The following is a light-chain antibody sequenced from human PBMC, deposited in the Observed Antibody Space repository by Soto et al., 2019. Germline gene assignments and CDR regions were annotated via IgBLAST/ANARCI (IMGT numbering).Light chain of an antibody. CDR2: EVS. V-gene: IGLV2-14*01. CDR3: NSYTSSSTLV. J-gene: IGLJ1*01. CDR1: SSDVGGYKY. Sequence: QSVLTQPASVSGSPGQSITISCTGSSSDVGGYKYVSWYQHHPGKAPKLILYEVSNRPSGVSIRFSGSKSGNTASLTISGLQAEDEADYYCNSYTSSSTLVFGTGTKVTVL.